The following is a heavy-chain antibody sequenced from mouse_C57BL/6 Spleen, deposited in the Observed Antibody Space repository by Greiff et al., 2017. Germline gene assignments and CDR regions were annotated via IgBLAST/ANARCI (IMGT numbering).Heavy chain of an antibody. V-gene: IGHV1-69*01. J-gene: IGHJ4*01. D-gene: IGHD1-1*01. Sequence: VQLQQSGAELVMPGASVKLSCKASGYTFTSYWMHWVKQRPGQGLEWIGEIDPSDSYTNYNQKFKGKSTLTVDKSSSTAYMQLSSLTSEDSAVYYCARRGGSSYGAMDYWGQGTSVTVSS. CDR2: IDPSDSYT. CDR3: ARRGGSSYGAMDY. CDR1: GYTFTSYW.